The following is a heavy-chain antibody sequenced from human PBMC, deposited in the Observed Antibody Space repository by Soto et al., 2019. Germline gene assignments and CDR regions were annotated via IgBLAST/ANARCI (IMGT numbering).Heavy chain of an antibody. CDR3: ARERAVRYFIGMYV. V-gene: IGHV3-48*02. J-gene: IGHJ6*02. D-gene: IGHD3-9*01. CDR1: GFTFSSYS. Sequence: VQLVESGGGLVQPGGSLRLSCAASGFTFSSYSMNWVRQAPGKGLEWVSYISSSSSTIYYADYVKGRFTISRDNAKNSLYLQMNSLRDEETAVYYCARERAVRYFIGMYVWGQGTTVTVSS. CDR2: ISSSSSTI.